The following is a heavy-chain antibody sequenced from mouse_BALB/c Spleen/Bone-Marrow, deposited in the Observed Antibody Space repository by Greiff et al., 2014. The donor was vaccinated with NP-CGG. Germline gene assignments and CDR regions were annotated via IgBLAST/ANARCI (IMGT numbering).Heavy chain of an antibody. V-gene: IGHV5-12*02. Sequence: VQLKQSGGGLVQPGGSLKLSCATSGFTFSDYYTYWVRQTPEKRLEWVAYISNGGGSTYYPDTVKGRFTISRDNAKNTLYLQMSRLKSEDTALYYCARPLYDGYYVAYWGQGTLVTVSA. J-gene: IGHJ3*01. CDR1: GFTFSDYY. CDR3: ARPLYDGYYVAY. D-gene: IGHD2-3*01. CDR2: ISNGGGST.